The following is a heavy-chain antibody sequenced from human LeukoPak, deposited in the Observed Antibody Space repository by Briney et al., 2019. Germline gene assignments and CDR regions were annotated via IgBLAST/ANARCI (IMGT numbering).Heavy chain of an antibody. CDR1: GGSISSDAYR. Sequence: PSETLSLTCTVSGGSISSDAYRWGWIRQPPGKGLEWVGYIYYSGSTNYNPSLKSRVTISVDTSKNQFSLKLSSVTAADTAVYYCARGRTWYDFGYWGQGTLVTVSS. D-gene: IGHD6-13*01. CDR3: ARGRTWYDFGY. CDR2: IYYSGST. J-gene: IGHJ4*02. V-gene: IGHV4-61*08.